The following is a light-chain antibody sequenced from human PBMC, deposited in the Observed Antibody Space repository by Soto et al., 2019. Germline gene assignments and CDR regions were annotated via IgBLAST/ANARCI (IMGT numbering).Light chain of an antibody. CDR1: SGHSSYA. CDR2: LNSDGSH. Sequence: QPVLTQSPSASASLGASVKLTCTLSSGHSSYAIAWHQQQPEKGPRYLVRLNSDGSHSKGDGIPDRFSGSSSGAERYLTISSLRSEAEADYYCQTWDTGIVVFGGGTKLTVL. V-gene: IGLV4-69*01. J-gene: IGLJ2*01. CDR3: QTWDTGIVV.